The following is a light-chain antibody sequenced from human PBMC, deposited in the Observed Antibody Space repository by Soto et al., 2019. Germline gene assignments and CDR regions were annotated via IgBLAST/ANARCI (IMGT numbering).Light chain of an antibody. CDR2: DVN. V-gene: IGLV2-14*01. CDR1: SSEFGGYTY. J-gene: IGLJ1*01. CDR3: SSYTTSGPYV. Sequence: QSALTQPASVSGSPGQSITISFTGTSSEFGGYTYVSWYQQRPGEAPKLIIFDVNNRPSGVSDRFSGAKSGDTASLTISGLQAEDEADFYCSSYTTSGPYVFGSGTKVTVL.